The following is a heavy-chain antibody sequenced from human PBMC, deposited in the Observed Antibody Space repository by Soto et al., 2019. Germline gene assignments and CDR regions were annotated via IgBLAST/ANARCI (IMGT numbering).Heavy chain of an antibody. V-gene: IGHV5-51*01. CDR1: GYSFTSYW. J-gene: IGHJ4*02. Sequence: PGASLKISCEGSGYSFTSYWFGWVRQMPGKGLEWMGIIYPGDSDTRYSPSFQGQVTISADKSISTAYLQWSSLKASDTAMYYCARSQTPVAPFDYWGQGTLVTVSS. CDR2: IYPGDSDT. D-gene: IGHD6-19*01. CDR3: ARSQTPVAPFDY.